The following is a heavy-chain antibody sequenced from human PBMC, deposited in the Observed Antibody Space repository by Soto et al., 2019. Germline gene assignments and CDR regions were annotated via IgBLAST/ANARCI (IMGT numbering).Heavy chain of an antibody. J-gene: IGHJ4*02. CDR3: ARDLAYYDSSGPSGYDY. CDR1: GGTFSSYA. D-gene: IGHD3-22*01. Sequence: VKVSCKASGGTFSSYAISWVRQAPGQGLEWMGGIIPIFGTANYAQKFQGRVTITADESTSTAYMELSSLRSEDTAVYYCARDLAYYDSSGPSGYDYWGQGTLVTVSS. V-gene: IGHV1-69*01. CDR2: IIPIFGTA.